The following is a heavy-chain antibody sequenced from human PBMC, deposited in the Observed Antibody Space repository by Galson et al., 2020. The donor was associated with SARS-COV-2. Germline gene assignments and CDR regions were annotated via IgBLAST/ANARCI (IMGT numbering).Heavy chain of an antibody. D-gene: IGHD2-2*01. J-gene: IGHJ5*02. Sequence: ASVKVSCKVSGYTLTELSMHCVRQAPGKGLEWMGGFDPEDGETIYAQKFQGRVTMTEDTSTDTAYMELSSLRSEDTAVYYCAAGPAGMLLGWFDPWGQGTLVTVSS. CDR3: AAGPAGMLLGWFDP. V-gene: IGHV1-24*01. CDR2: FDPEDGET. CDR1: GYTLTELS.